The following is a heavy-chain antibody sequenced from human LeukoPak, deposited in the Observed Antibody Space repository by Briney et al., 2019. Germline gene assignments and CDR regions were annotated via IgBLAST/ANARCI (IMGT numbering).Heavy chain of an antibody. CDR2: IIPIFGTA. D-gene: IGHD6-6*01. V-gene: IGHV1-69*13. CDR3: ARLSSIAARGEWFDP. Sequence: SVKLSCKASGGTFSSYAISWVRQAPGQGLEWMGGIIPIFGTANYAQKFQGRVTITADESTSTAYMELSSLRSEDTAVYYCARLSSIAARGEWFDPWGQGTLVTVSS. CDR1: GGTFSSYA. J-gene: IGHJ5*02.